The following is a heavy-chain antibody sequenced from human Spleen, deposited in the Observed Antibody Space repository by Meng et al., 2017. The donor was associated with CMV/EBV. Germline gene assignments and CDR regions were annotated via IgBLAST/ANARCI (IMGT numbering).Heavy chain of an antibody. J-gene: IGHJ4*02. D-gene: IGHD3-3*01. Sequence: NLSGYSMNWVRQAPGKGLEWVASISSSGDYIYYADSVQGRFTISRDNANNSLSLQMNSLRAEDTAVYFCARGAYGTSIFGMVTYDDYWGQGTLVTVSS. CDR2: ISSSGDYI. CDR3: ARGAYGTSIFGMVTYDDY. V-gene: IGHV3-21*01. CDR1: NLSGYS.